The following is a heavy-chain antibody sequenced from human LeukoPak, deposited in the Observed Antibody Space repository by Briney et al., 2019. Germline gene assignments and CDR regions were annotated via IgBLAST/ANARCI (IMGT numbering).Heavy chain of an antibody. CDR3: ATTIVLMVYAIFDY. Sequence: ASVKISCKVSGYTFTDYYMHWVQRAPGKGLEWMGLVDPEDGETIYAEKFQGRVTITADTSTDTAYMELSSLRSEDTAVYYCATTIVLMVYAIFDYWGQGTLVTVSS. J-gene: IGHJ4*02. CDR2: VDPEDGET. V-gene: IGHV1-69-2*01. D-gene: IGHD2-8*01. CDR1: GYTFTDYY.